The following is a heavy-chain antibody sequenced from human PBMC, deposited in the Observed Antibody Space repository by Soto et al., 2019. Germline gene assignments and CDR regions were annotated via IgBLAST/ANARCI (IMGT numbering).Heavy chain of an antibody. CDR2: IYYSGST. J-gene: IGHJ4*02. D-gene: IGHD4-17*01. Sequence: SETLSLTCTVSGGSISSSSYYWGWIRQPPGKGLEWIGSIYYSGSTYYNPSLKSRVTISVDTSKNQFSLKLSSVTAADTAVYYCARLIWVRSVTTFDYWGQGTLVTVSS. CDR1: GGSISSSSYY. CDR3: ARLIWVRSVTTFDY. V-gene: IGHV4-39*01.